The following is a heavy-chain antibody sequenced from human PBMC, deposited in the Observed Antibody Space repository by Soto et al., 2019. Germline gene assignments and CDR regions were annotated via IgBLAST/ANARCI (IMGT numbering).Heavy chain of an antibody. CDR3: ARAKKNYYDGGGNPVDS. J-gene: IGHJ5*01. Sequence: QVQLQESGPGLVKPSETLSLTCTVSGGSVSSASDCWNWIRHPPGKGLEWIGYIDNTGSTNYNPSLKSRVTISVDTSKNRFSLTLNSVTAADTAMYYCARAKKNYYDGGGNPVDSWGQGTLVTVSS. V-gene: IGHV4-61*01. CDR1: GGSVSSASDC. D-gene: IGHD3-22*01. CDR2: IDNTGST.